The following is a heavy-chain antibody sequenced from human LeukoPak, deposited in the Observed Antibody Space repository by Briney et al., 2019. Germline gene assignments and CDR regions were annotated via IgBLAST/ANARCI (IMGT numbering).Heavy chain of an antibody. V-gene: IGHV3-74*01. CDR1: GFTFSSYW. CDR3: AREALRWLQFRRSYYYYYMDV. CDR2: INSDGSST. J-gene: IGHJ6*03. D-gene: IGHD5-24*01. Sequence: GGSLRLSCAASGFTFSSYWMHWVRQAPGKGLVWVSRINSDGSSTSYADSVKGRFTISRDNAKNSLYLQMNSLRAEDTAVYYCAREALRWLQFRRSYYYYYMDVWGKGTTVTISS.